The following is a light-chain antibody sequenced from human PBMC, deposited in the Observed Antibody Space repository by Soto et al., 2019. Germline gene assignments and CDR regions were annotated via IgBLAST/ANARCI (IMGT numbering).Light chain of an antibody. Sequence: DILMTQSPSTLSASLGDRLTITCRASRTISNWLAWYQQRPGKAPKLLIYRASRLESGVPSRFSGSGSGTEFTLTISGLQPDDFASYYCQQYNTFSFTFGQGTKLVIK. CDR3: QQYNTFSFT. J-gene: IGKJ2*01. CDR1: RTISNW. V-gene: IGKV1-5*03. CDR2: RAS.